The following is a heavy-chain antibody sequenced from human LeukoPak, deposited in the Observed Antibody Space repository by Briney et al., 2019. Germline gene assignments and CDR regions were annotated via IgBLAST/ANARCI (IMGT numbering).Heavy chain of an antibody. CDR2: INSDGSST. CDR1: GFTFSTYW. V-gene: IGHV3-74*01. D-gene: IGHD2-15*01. Sequence: GGSLRLSCAASGFTFSTYWMHWVRQAPRKGLVCVSRINSDGSSTTYADSVKGRFTISRDNAKNTPYLQRNSLRAEATVVYYCXXXXXXCSDGSCYQNWFDPWGQGPLVTVSS. CDR3: XXXXXXCSDGSCYQNWFDP. J-gene: IGHJ5*02.